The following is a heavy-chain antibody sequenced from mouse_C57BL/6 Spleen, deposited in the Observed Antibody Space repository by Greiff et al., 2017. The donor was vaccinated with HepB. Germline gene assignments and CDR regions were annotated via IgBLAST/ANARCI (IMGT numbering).Heavy chain of an antibody. J-gene: IGHJ1*03. D-gene: IGHD1-1*01. CDR3: TRGYGSSYFYFDV. CDR1: GFTFSDAW. Sequence: EVQLVESGGGLVQPGGSMKLSCAASGFTFSDAWMDWVRQSPEKGLEWVAEIRNKANNHATYYAESVKGRFTISRDDSKSSVYLQMNSLRAEDTGIYYCTRGYGSSYFYFDVWGTGTTVTVSS. CDR2: IRNKANNHAT. V-gene: IGHV6-6*01.